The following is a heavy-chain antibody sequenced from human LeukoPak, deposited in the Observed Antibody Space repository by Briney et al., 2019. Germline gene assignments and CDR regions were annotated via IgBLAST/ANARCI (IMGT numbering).Heavy chain of an antibody. CDR1: GGSFSGYY. CDR3: ARGGYSYGDNWFDP. V-gene: IGHV4-34*01. J-gene: IGHJ5*02. CDR2: INHSGST. Sequence: TSETLSLTCAVYGGSFSGYYWSWIRQPPGKGLEWIGEINHSGSTNYNPSLESRVTISVDTSKNQFSLKLSSMTAADTAVYYCARGGYSYGDNWFDPWGQGTLVTVSS. D-gene: IGHD5-18*01.